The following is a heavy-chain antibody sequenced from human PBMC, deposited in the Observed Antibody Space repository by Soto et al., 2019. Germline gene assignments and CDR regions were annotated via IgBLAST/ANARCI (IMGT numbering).Heavy chain of an antibody. CDR3: ASVAPPHGY. CDR1: GYTFTSYA. Sequence: QVQLVQSGAEVKKPGASVKVSCKASGYTFTSYAISWVRQAPGQGLEWMGWISAYNGNTNYAQKLQGRVTMTTDTSASTTYMELRSLRSEDTAVYSGASVAPPHGYWGQGTLVTVSS. CDR2: ISAYNGNT. V-gene: IGHV1-18*01. J-gene: IGHJ4*02.